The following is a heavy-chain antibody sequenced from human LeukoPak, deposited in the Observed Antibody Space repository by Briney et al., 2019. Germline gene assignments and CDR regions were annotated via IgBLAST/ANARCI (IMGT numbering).Heavy chain of an antibody. V-gene: IGHV3-23*01. D-gene: IGHD3-22*01. J-gene: IGHJ4*02. Sequence: GGSLRLSCAASGFPFSSYAMTWVRQVPGKGLEWVSGISGSGGSTYHADSVKGRFTISRDNSKNTLYLQMNSLGAEDTAVYYCAKDVSSGYYSRFDYWGQGTLVTVSS. CDR1: GFPFSSYA. CDR3: AKDVSSGYYSRFDY. CDR2: ISGSGGST.